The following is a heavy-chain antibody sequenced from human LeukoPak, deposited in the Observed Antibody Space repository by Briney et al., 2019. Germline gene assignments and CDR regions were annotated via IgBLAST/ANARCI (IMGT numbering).Heavy chain of an antibody. V-gene: IGHV3-30-3*01. J-gene: IGHJ4*02. CDR3: ASGRGYSGYDWGGY. CDR1: GFTFSSYA. D-gene: IGHD5-12*01. CDR2: ISYDGSNK. Sequence: GGSLRLSCAASGFTFSSYAMHWVRQAPGKGLEWVAVISYDGSNKYYADSVKGRFTISRDNSKNTLYLQMNSLRAEDTAVYYCASGRGYSGYDWGGYWGQGTLVIVSS.